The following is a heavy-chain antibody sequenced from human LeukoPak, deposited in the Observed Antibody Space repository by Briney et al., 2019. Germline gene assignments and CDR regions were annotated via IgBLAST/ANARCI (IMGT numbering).Heavy chain of an antibody. V-gene: IGHV1-8*01. CDR1: GYTFTNYD. J-gene: IGHJ5*02. Sequence: ASVKVSCKASGYTFTNYDINWVRQATGQGLEWMGWMNPNSGNTGYAQKFQGRVTMTRDTSISTAYMELSSLRSEDTAVYYCASQIHTYYDFWSGYPNWFDPWGQGTLVTVSS. CDR2: MNPNSGNT. CDR3: ASQIHTYYDFWSGYPNWFDP. D-gene: IGHD3-3*01.